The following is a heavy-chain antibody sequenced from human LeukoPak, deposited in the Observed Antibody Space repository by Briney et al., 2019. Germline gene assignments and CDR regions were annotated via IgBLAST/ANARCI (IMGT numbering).Heavy chain of an antibody. CDR3: AGGWYHFDY. CDR1: GFTFSSYG. D-gene: IGHD6-19*01. Sequence: GGSLRLSCAASGFTFSSYGMHWVRQAPGKGLEGVAVISYDGSNKYYADSVKGRFSISRDNSKNTLYLQMNTLRGEDTAVYYCAGGWYHFDYWGQGTLVTVSS. V-gene: IGHV3-30*03. J-gene: IGHJ4*02. CDR2: ISYDGSNK.